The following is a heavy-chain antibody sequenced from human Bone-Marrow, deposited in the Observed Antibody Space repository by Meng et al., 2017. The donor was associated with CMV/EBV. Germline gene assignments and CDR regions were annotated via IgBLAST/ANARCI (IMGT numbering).Heavy chain of an antibody. CDR3: ARVEDTAMVGYYFDY. D-gene: IGHD5-18*01. CDR1: GGSISSSNW. CDR2: IYHSGST. V-gene: IGHV4-4*02. Sequence: GSLRLSCAVSGGSISSSNWWSWVRQPPGKGLEWIGEIYHSGSTNYNPSLKSRVTISVDTSKNQFSLKLSSVAAADTAVYYCARVEDTAMVGYYFDYWGQGTLVTVSS. J-gene: IGHJ4*02.